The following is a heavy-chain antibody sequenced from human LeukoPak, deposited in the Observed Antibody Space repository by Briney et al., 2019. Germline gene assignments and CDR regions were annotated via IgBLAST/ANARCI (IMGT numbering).Heavy chain of an antibody. CDR2: IYPGDSDT. Sequence: GESLQISCKGSGSRFTSYWIGWARQLPGKGLEWMGIIYPGDSDTRYSPSFQGQVTISADKSISTAYLQWSSLKASDTAMYYCARRVYGDRPYWYFDLWGRGTLVTVSS. V-gene: IGHV5-51*01. J-gene: IGHJ2*01. CDR1: GSRFTSYW. CDR3: ARRVYGDRPYWYFDL. D-gene: IGHD4-17*01.